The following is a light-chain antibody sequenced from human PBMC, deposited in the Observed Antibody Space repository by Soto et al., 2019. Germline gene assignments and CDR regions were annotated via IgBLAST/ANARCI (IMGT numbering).Light chain of an antibody. Sequence: EIVLTQSPATLSLSPGDRATLSCRASQSVNSYLAWYQQKPGQAPRLLIFDASHRAAGIPARFSGSGSGTDFTLTISSLEPEDFAVYYCQQRSNWPPLTFGGGTKVDIK. CDR1: QSVNSY. CDR2: DAS. CDR3: QQRSNWPPLT. J-gene: IGKJ4*01. V-gene: IGKV3-11*01.